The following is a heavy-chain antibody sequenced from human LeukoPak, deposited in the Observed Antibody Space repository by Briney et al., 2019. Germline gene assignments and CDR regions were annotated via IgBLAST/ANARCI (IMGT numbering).Heavy chain of an antibody. D-gene: IGHD6-19*01. CDR3: AKTGYSSLGAFDI. V-gene: IGHV3-30*02. CDR2: IRYDGSNE. J-gene: IGHJ3*02. CDR1: GFTFSSYG. Sequence: GGSLRLSCAASGFTFSSYGMHWVRQAPGKGLEWVAFIRYDGSNEYYADSVKGRFTISGDNSKNTLYLQMNSLRAEDTAVYYCAKTGYSSLGAFDIWGQGTMVTVSS.